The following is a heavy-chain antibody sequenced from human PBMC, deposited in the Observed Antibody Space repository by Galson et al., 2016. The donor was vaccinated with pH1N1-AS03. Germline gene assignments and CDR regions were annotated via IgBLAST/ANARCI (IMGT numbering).Heavy chain of an antibody. V-gene: IGHV3-30*02. CDR2: IPYDGNNK. D-gene: IGHD4-11*01. CDR1: GFTFGGYS. CDR3: AKDHSNFYGMDV. Sequence: SLRLSCAASGFTFGGYSMNWFRQAPGKGLEWVAFIPYDGNNKYYSDSVKGRFTISRDNSKNTVYLQMNSLRAEDTAVYYCAKDHSNFYGMDVWGQGTTVTVSS. J-gene: IGHJ6*02.